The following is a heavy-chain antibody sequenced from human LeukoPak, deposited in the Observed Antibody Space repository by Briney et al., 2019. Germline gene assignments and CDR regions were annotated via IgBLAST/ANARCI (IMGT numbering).Heavy chain of an antibody. CDR2: ISSSSSYI. V-gene: IGHV3-21*01. D-gene: IGHD2-2*01. CDR1: GFTFSSYS. J-gene: IGHJ1*01. Sequence: GRSLRLSCAASGFTFSSYSMNWVRQAPGKGLEWVSSISSSSSYIYYADSVKGRFTISRDNAKNSLYLQMNSLGAEDTAVYYCARDPSRPLYRSSTSCNIQHWGQGTLVTVSS. CDR3: ARDPSRPLYRSSTSCNIQH.